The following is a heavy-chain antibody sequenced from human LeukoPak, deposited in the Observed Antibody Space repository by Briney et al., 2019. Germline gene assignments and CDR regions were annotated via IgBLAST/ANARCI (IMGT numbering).Heavy chain of an antibody. CDR1: GFTFSTYT. CDR3: ARATVGDY. Sequence: GGSLRLSCAASGFTFSTYTMNWVRQAPGKGLEWVSSISITSSTIYYADSVKGRFTISRDNAKNSLYLQMNSLRDEDTAVYYCARATVGDYWGQGTLVTVSS. D-gene: IGHD4-23*01. J-gene: IGHJ4*02. V-gene: IGHV3-48*02. CDR2: ISITSSTI.